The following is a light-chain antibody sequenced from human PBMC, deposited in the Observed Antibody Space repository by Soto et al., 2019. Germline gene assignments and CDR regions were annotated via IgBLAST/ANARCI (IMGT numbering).Light chain of an antibody. CDR3: QKYDTAPLN. Sequence: DIQVTQSPSYLSASLGDRVSITCRASRDISNYLAWYQQKPGQVPRLLISGASSLHSGVPSRFSGSRSGTDFTLTISSLQPEDIATYFCQKYDTAPLNFGGGTKV. CDR1: RDISNY. V-gene: IGKV1-27*01. J-gene: IGKJ4*01. CDR2: GAS.